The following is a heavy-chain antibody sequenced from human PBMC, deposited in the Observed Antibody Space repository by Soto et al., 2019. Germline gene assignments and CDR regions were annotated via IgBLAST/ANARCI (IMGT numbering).Heavy chain of an antibody. J-gene: IGHJ3*02. CDR1: GFTFSSYW. D-gene: IGHD2-2*01. CDR2: INSDGSST. V-gene: IGHV3-74*01. Sequence: GGSLRLSCAASGFTFSSYWMHWVRQAPGKGLVWVSRINSDGSSTSYADSVKGRFTISRDNAKNTLYLQMNSLRAEDTAVYYCARSTAVDAFDIWGQGTMVTVSS. CDR3: ARSTAVDAFDI.